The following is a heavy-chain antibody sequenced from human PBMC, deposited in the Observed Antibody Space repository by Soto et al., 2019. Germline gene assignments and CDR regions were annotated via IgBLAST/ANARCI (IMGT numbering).Heavy chain of an antibody. D-gene: IGHD5-18*01. CDR2: ISSSSSTI. CDR1: GFTFSSYS. Sequence: GGSLRLSCAASGFTFSSYSMNWVRQAPGKGLEWVSYISSSSSTIYYADSVKGRFTISRDNAKNSLYLQMNSLRDEDTAVYYCARDQDVDTAMVPGAFDPWGQGTLVTVSS. CDR3: ARDQDVDTAMVPGAFDP. V-gene: IGHV3-48*02. J-gene: IGHJ5*02.